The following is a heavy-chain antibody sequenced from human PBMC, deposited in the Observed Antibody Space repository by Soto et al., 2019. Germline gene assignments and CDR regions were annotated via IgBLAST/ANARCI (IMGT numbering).Heavy chain of an antibody. CDR3: ARGLSGYFRNDH. V-gene: IGHV1-69*13. CDR2: IIPIFGTT. D-gene: IGHD3-3*01. Sequence: SVKVSCKASGGTFSSYAISWVRQAPGQGLEWMGGIIPIFGTTSYAQKFQGRVTITADESTSTVYMELSSLRSDDTAVYYCARGLSGYFRNDHWGQGILVTVSS. CDR1: GGTFSSYA. J-gene: IGHJ4*02.